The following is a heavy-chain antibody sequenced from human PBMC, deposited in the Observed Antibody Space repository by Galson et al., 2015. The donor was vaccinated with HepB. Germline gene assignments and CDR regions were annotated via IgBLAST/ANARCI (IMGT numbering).Heavy chain of an antibody. CDR3: ARMRAETYQRYYYGMDV. CDR2: IDWDGAE. V-gene: IGHV2-70*11. CDR1: GFSLSSSGMC. D-gene: IGHD6-25*01. J-gene: IGHJ6*02. Sequence: PALVKPTQTLTLTCTFSGFSLSSSGMCVSWIRQPPGKALEWLARIDWDGAEYYRTSLKTRLTISKDTSKKQVVLTMTNMDPVDTATYYCARMRAETYQRYYYGMDVWGQGTTVTVSS.